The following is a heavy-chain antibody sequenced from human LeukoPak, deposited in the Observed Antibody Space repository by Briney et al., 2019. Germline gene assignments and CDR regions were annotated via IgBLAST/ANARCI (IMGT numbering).Heavy chain of an antibody. Sequence: SGPTLLQPPRTLTLTATFSGFSPGTSGVGGGWIRQPPEKAVEWLTLIYWDEDKRYTPSVKRRINNTQETSKNQVFLTMTNMDPVDTATYYCAHRPVINRWFDPWGQGTLVTVSS. D-gene: IGHD1-14*01. CDR3: AHRPVINRWFDP. CDR2: IYWDEDK. J-gene: IGHJ5*02. V-gene: IGHV2-5*02. CDR1: GFSPGTSGVG.